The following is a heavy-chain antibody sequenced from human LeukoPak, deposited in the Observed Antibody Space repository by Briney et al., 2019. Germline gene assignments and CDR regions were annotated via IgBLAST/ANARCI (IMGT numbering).Heavy chain of an antibody. V-gene: IGHV4-59*08. CDR2: VYYTGST. CDR3: ARHFAYSSSSSFDY. Sequence: SETLSLTCTVSGGSVSNYYWSWIRQPPGKGLEWVGYVYYTGSTNYNPSLKSRVTMFEDKSKNQFSLRLSSVTVADTAVYYCARHFAYSSSSSFDYWGQGSLVTVSS. J-gene: IGHJ4*02. D-gene: IGHD6-6*01. CDR1: GGSVSNYY.